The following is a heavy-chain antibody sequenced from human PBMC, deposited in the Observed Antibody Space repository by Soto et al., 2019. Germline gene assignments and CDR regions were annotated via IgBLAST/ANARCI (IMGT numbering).Heavy chain of an antibody. V-gene: IGHV3-7*03. CDR3: ARIRRITMVRGVIIRPWFDP. CDR1: GFSFRSYW. CDR2: IKPDGSEK. Sequence: GGSLRLSCAASGFSFRSYWMSWARQAPGKGLEWVANIKPDGSEKYYVDSVRGRFTISRDNAQNSLYLQVNSLRPEDTAVYYCARIRRITMVRGVIIRPWFDPWGQGTLVTVSS. D-gene: IGHD3-10*01. J-gene: IGHJ5*02.